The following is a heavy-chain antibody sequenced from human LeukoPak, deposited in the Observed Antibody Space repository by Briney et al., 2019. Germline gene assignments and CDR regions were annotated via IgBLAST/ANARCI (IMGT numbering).Heavy chain of an antibody. V-gene: IGHV3-7*01. CDR2: IKQDGSEK. CDR3: ARNRPRDGQNFDY. CDR1: GFTFSSYW. J-gene: IGHJ4*02. Sequence: GGSLRLSCAASGFTFSSYWMSWVRHAPGTGLEWVANIKQDGSEKYYVDSVKGRFTISRDNAKNSLYLQMNSLRAEDTAVYYCARNRPRDGQNFDYWGQGTLVTVSS. D-gene: IGHD1-14*01.